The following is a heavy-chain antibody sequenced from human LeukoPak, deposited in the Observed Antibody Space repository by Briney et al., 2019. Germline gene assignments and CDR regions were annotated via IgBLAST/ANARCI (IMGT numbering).Heavy chain of an antibody. D-gene: IGHD3-10*01. V-gene: IGHV4-31*03. CDR3: VSYVYGSGSLDY. CDR1: GGSISSGGYY. CDR2: IYYSGST. J-gene: IGHJ4*02. Sequence: PSQTLSLTYTVSGGSISSGGYYWSWIRQHPGKGLEWIGYIYYSGSTYYNPSLKSRVTISVDTSKNQFSLKLSSVTAADTAVYYCVSYVYGSGSLDYWGQGTLVTVSS.